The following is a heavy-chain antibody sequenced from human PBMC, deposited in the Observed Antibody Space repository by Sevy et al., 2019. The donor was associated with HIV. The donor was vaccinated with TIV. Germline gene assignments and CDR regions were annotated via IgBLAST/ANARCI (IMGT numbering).Heavy chain of an antibody. CDR3: VKDWSGSWSTSARYDY. D-gene: IGHD6-13*01. CDR2: ICWSSGSI. Sequence: GGSLRLSCAASGFTFDDFAMHWVRQAPGKGLEWVSSICWSSGSIAYADSVKGRFTISRDNAKNSLFLQMNSLRGEDTAVYYCVKDWSGSWSTSARYDYWGQGTLVTVSS. J-gene: IGHJ4*02. V-gene: IGHV3-9*01. CDR1: GFTFDDFA.